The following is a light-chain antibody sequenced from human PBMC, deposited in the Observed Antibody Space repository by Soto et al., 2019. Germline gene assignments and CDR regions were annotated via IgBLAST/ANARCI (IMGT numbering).Light chain of an antibody. J-gene: IGKJ5*01. CDR2: DVS. CDR1: QSVSSSY. CDR3: QQYNNWPFS. Sequence: EIVLTPSPGTLSLSPGERATLSCRASQSVSSSYLAWYQQKPGQAPRLLIYDVSTRATGVPARFSGTGSETDFTLTISGLQSDDSAVYFCQQYNNWPFSFGQGTRLEIK. V-gene: IGKV3-15*01.